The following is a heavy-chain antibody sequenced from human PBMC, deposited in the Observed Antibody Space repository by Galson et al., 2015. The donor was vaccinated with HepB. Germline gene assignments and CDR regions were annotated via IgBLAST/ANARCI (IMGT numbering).Heavy chain of an antibody. CDR1: GFSFTRYA. D-gene: IGHD2-15*01. CDR2: ITSSGGNS. V-gene: IGHV3-23*01. J-gene: IGHJ4*02. CDR3: AKDGIMVANNPYHFHY. Sequence: SLRLSCAASGFSFTRYAMTWVRQAPGKELEWVSSITSSGGNSYYTDSVKGRFTVSRDNSKNTLSLQLNSLRAEDTAMYFCAKDGIMVANNPYHFHYWGQGTLVTVSS.